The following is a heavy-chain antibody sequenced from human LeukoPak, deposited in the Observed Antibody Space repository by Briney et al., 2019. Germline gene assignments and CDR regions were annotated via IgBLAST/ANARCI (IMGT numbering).Heavy chain of an antibody. Sequence: GASVKVSCKASGYTFTDYAMQWVRQAPGQSLEWMGWINAGNGDTKYSQMFQGRVTITRDTSASTAYMELSSLRSEDTAVYYCARGRWVAPRQGYYLDYWGQGTLVTVSS. CDR1: GYTFTDYA. V-gene: IGHV1-3*01. CDR2: INAGNGDT. D-gene: IGHD5-12*01. CDR3: ARGRWVAPRQGYYLDY. J-gene: IGHJ4*02.